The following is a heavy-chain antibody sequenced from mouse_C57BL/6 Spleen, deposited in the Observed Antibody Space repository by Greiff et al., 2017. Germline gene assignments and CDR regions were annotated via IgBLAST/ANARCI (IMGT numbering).Heavy chain of an antibody. CDR3: AREDITTVVAHDY. CDR2: INPNNGGT. D-gene: IGHD1-1*01. CDR1: GYTFTDYY. Sequence: EVKLQQSGPELVKPGASVKISCKASGYTFTDYYMNWVKQSHGKSLEWIGDINPNNGGTSYNQKFKGKATLTVDKSSSTAYMELRSLTSEDSAVYYCAREDITTVVAHDYWGQGTTLTVSS. J-gene: IGHJ2*01. V-gene: IGHV1-26*01.